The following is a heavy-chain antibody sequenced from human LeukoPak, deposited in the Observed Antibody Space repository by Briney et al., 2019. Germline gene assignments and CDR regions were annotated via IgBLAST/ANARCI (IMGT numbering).Heavy chain of an antibody. D-gene: IGHD2-8*01. V-gene: IGHV4-31*03. CDR3: ARADGVVRRYYFDY. CDR2: IYYGGST. Sequence: SETLSLTCTVSGSSISSCGYYWIWLRQHPGRGLEGIGYIYYGGSTYYNPSLKSRITISVDTSKNQFSLELSSVTAADTAVYYCARADGVVRRYYFDYWGQGIMVTVSS. CDR1: GSSISSCGYY. J-gene: IGHJ4*02.